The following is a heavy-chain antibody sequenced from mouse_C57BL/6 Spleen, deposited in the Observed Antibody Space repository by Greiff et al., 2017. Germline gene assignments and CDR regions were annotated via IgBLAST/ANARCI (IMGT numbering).Heavy chain of an antibody. V-gene: IGHV1-9*01. CDR3: ARWGTGAAGAY. CDR1: GSTFPGYW. Sequence: QVQLQQSGAELMKPGASVKLSCKAPGSTFPGYWIEWVKQRPGPGLEWIGEILPGSGSTNYNEKFKGKATFTADTSSNTAYMQLSSLTTEDSAINYCARWGTGAAGAYWGQGTLVTVSA. CDR2: ILPGSGST. D-gene: IGHD4-1*01. J-gene: IGHJ3*01.